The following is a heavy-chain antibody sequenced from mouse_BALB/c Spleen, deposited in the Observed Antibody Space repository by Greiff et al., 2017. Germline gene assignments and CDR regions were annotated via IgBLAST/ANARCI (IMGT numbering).Heavy chain of an antibody. CDR1: GYTFTSYY. D-gene: IGHD1-1*01. CDR2: INPSNGGT. Sequence: QVQLQQSGAELVKPGASVKLSCKASGYTFTSYYMYWVKQRPGQGLEWIGEINPSNGGTNFNEKFKSKATLTVDKSSSTAYMQLSSLTSEDSAVYYCTRSSSYLAWFAYWGQGTLVTVSA. CDR3: TRSSSYLAWFAY. V-gene: IGHV1S81*02. J-gene: IGHJ3*01.